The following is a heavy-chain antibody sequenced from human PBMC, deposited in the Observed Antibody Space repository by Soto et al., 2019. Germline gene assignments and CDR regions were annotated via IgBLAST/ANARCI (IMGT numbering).Heavy chain of an antibody. CDR1: GGTLSINV. Sequence: SVKVSCKXSGGTLSINVISWVRQAPGQGLEWMGGIIPIFGTTNYAQKFQGRVTTTADEFTNTAYMELSRLRSEDTAVYYCASAGSYYGMDVWGQGTTVTVSS. V-gene: IGHV1-69*13. CDR2: IIPIFGTT. CDR3: ASAGSYYGMDV. J-gene: IGHJ6*02. D-gene: IGHD3-10*01.